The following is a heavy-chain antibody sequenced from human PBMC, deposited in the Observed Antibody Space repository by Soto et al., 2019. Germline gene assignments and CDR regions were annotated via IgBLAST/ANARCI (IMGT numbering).Heavy chain of an antibody. CDR1: GYTFTGYY. J-gene: IGHJ4*02. V-gene: IGHV1-2*04. CDR2: INPNSGGT. CDR3: ARGPDYYGSGSYLFVY. D-gene: IGHD3-10*01. Sequence: QVQLVQSGAEVKKPGASVKVSCKASGYTFTGYYMHWVRQAPGQGLEWMGWINPNSGGTNYAQKFQGWVTMTRDTSISTAYMELSRLRTDDTAVYYCARGPDYYGSGSYLFVYWGQGTLVTVSS.